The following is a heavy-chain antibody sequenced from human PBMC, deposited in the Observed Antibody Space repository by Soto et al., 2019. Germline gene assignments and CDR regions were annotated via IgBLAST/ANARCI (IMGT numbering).Heavy chain of an antibody. V-gene: IGHV1-69*01. CDR2: IIPIFGTA. Sequence: SVKVSFKASGGTFSSYAISWVRQAPGQGLGWMGGIIPIFGTANYAQKFQGRVTITADESTSTDYMGLSSLRSEDTAVYYCAREATVFYYGMDVWGQGTTVTVSS. CDR1: GGTFSSYA. D-gene: IGHD4-17*01. J-gene: IGHJ6*02. CDR3: AREATVFYYGMDV.